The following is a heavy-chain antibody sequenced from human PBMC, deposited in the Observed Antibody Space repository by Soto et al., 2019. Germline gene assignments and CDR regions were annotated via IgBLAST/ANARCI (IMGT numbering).Heavy chain of an antibody. CDR2: IYYTGRT. Sequence: SETLSLTCTASGGSIGSSTYYWGWIRQPPGKGLEWIGSIYYTGRTYYNPSFNSRVTISVDTSNNHFSLKLNSVTAADTAVYYCAAIYDFWTGYPPGWFDPWGQGTLVTVSS. J-gene: IGHJ5*02. CDR3: AAIYDFWTGYPPGWFDP. D-gene: IGHD3-3*01. V-gene: IGHV4-39*02. CDR1: GGSIGSSTYY.